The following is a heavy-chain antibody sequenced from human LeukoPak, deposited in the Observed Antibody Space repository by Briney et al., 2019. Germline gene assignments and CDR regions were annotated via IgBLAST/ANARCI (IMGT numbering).Heavy chain of an antibody. CDR1: GFSVSDKY. D-gene: IGHD6-19*01. V-gene: IGHV3-53*01. Sequence: GDSLRLSCAASGFSVSDKYMGWVRQAPGKGLEWVSVIYTAGDTFYPDSVRGRFSISRDTSRNMVNLQVNSLRAEDTALYYCTAGQMFTSGGFDDWGQGTLVTVSS. J-gene: IGHJ4*02. CDR3: TAGQMFTSGGFDD. CDR2: IYTAGDT.